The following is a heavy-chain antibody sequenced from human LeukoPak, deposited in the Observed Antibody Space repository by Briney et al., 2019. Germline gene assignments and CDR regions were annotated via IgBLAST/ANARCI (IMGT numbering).Heavy chain of an antibody. V-gene: IGHV3-74*01. CDR1: TFTFSDYW. J-gene: IGHJ4*02. CDR3: ARDLMVGSPFDS. Sequence: GGSLRLSCAASTFTFSDYWMHWVRQAPGKGLVWVSRINSDGSGTRYADSVKGRFTISRDNAKNTLYLQMNSLTAEDTAVYYCARDLMVGSPFDSWGQGSLVTVSS. CDR2: INSDGSGT. D-gene: IGHD2-8*01.